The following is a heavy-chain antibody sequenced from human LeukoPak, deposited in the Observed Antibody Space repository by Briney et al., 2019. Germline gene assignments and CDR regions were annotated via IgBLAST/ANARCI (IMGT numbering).Heavy chain of an antibody. CDR2: ISWNSGSI. CDR1: GFTFDDYA. V-gene: IGHV3-9*01. CDR3: ARGGQSITIFGVVSSPSDY. J-gene: IGHJ4*02. D-gene: IGHD3-3*01. Sequence: GGSLRLSCAASGFTFDDYAMHWVRQAPGKGLEWVSGISWNSGSIGYADSVKGRFTISRDNAKNSLYLQMNSLRAEDTAVYYCARGGQSITIFGVVSSPSDYWGQGTLVTVSS.